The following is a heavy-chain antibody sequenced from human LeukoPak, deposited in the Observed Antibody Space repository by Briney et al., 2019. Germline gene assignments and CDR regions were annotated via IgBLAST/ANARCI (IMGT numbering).Heavy chain of an antibody. Sequence: VGSLRLSCAASGFTVSSNYMSWVRQAPGKGLEWVSVIYSGGSTYYADSVKGRFTISRDNSKNTLYLQMNSLRAEDTAVYYCATRPYLGYCSSTSCYETDYWGQGTLVTVSS. D-gene: IGHD2-2*01. J-gene: IGHJ4*02. CDR3: ATRPYLGYCSSTSCYETDY. CDR1: GFTVSSNY. V-gene: IGHV3-66*01. CDR2: IYSGGST.